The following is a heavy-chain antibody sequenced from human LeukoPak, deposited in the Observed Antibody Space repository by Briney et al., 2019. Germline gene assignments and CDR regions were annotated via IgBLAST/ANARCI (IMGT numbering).Heavy chain of an antibody. V-gene: IGHV1-24*01. CDR2: FDPVDGET. D-gene: IGHD6-13*01. CDR3: ATDRMWYSSSWYYFDY. CDR1: GYTLTELS. Sequence: ASVKVSCKVSGYTLTELSMHWVRQAPGKGLEWMGGFDPVDGETIYAQKFQGRVTMTEDTSTDTAYMELSSLRSEDTAVYYCATDRMWYSSSWYYFDYWGQGTLVTVSS. J-gene: IGHJ4*02.